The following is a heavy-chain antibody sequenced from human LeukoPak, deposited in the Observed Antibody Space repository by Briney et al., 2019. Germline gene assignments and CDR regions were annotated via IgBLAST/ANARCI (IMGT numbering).Heavy chain of an antibody. CDR2: INHSGST. D-gene: IGHD3-10*01. CDR3: TRHVGLLWFGSQDYFDY. J-gene: IGHJ4*02. Sequence: SETLSLTCAVYGGSFSGYYWSWIRQPPGKGLEWIGEINHSGSTNYNPSLKSRVTISVDTSKNQFSLKLSSVTAADTAVYYCTRHVGLLWFGSQDYFDYWGQGTLVTVSS. CDR1: GGSFSGYY. V-gene: IGHV4-34*01.